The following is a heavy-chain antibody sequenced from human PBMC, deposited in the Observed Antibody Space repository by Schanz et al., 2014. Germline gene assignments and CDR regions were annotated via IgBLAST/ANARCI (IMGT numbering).Heavy chain of an antibody. CDR3: ARDGYSVVVISPTESFDI. D-gene: IGHD2-21*01. Sequence: VHLLDSGGGVVQPGRSLRLSCAASGFTLSSYGMHWVRQAPGKGLEWVAFINSDGTKRFYADSVKSRFTISRDNSRNTLYLQMNSLRAEDTAVYYCARDGYSVVVISPTESFDIWGQGTMVTVSP. CDR2: INSDGTKR. CDR1: GFTLSSYG. V-gene: IGHV3-33*08. J-gene: IGHJ3*02.